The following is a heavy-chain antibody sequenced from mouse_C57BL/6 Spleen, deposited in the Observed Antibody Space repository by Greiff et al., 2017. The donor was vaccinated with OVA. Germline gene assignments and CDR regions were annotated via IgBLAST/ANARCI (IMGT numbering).Heavy chain of an antibody. CDR3: ARGGDFDY. CDR1: GFTFSSYG. V-gene: IGHV5-6*01. Sequence: DVHLVESGGDLVKPGGSLKLSCAASGFTFSSYGMSWVRQTPDKRLEWVATISSGGSYTYYPDSVKGRFTISRDNAKNTRYLQRGSLKSEDTAMYYCARGGDFDYWGQGTTLTVSS. J-gene: IGHJ2*01. CDR2: ISSGGSYT.